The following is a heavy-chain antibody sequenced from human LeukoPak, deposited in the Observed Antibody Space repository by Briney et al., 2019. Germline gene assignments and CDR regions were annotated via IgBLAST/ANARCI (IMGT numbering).Heavy chain of an antibody. CDR3: ARHRGYSGYDYSFDY. Sequence: ASVKVSCKASGYTFTSYGISWVRQAPGQGLEWMGWISAYNGNTSYAQKLQGRVTMTTDTSTSTAYMELRSLRSDDTAVYYCARHRGYSGYDYSFDYWGQGTLVTVSS. D-gene: IGHD5-12*01. CDR2: ISAYNGNT. V-gene: IGHV1-18*01. CDR1: GYTFTSYG. J-gene: IGHJ4*02.